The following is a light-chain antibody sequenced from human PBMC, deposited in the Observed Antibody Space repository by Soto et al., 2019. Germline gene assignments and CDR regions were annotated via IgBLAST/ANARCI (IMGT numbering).Light chain of an antibody. CDR2: GTS. Sequence: EVVLTQSPGTLSFSRGERATLSCRASERIYSAYLGWYQQKPGQAPRLLIYGTSSRATGIPDRFSGSGSGTDFTLTISRLEPEDFAVYCCQQYGNSPITFGQGTRLEIK. CDR1: ERIYSAY. CDR3: QQYGNSPIT. V-gene: IGKV3-20*01. J-gene: IGKJ5*01.